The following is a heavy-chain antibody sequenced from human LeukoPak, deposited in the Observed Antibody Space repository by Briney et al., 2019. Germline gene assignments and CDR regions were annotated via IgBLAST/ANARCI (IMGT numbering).Heavy chain of an antibody. Sequence: GGSLRLSCAASGFTFSSYSMNWVRQAPGKGLEWVSSISSSSSYIYYADSVKGRFTISRDNAKNSLYLQMNSLRAEDTAVYYCAGIAVAGTGLEDFDIWGQGTMVTVSS. J-gene: IGHJ3*02. D-gene: IGHD6-19*01. CDR2: ISSSSSYI. V-gene: IGHV3-21*01. CDR1: GFTFSSYS. CDR3: AGIAVAGTGLEDFDI.